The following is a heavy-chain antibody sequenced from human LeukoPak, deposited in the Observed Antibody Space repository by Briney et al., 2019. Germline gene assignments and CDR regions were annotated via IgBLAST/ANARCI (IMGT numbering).Heavy chain of an antibody. CDR2: ISSSGSTI. Sequence: GGSLRLSCAASGFTFSSYAMSWVRQAPGKGLEWVSYISSSGSTIYYADSVKGRFTISRDNAKNSLYLQMNSLRAEDTAVYYCARVEALHDAFDIWGQGTMVTVSS. J-gene: IGHJ3*02. CDR3: ARVEALHDAFDI. D-gene: IGHD2-15*01. V-gene: IGHV3-48*03. CDR1: GFTFSSYA.